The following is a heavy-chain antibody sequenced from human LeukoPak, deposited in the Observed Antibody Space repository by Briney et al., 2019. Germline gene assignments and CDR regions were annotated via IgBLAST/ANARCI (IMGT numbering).Heavy chain of an antibody. CDR1: GYTFTDYY. V-gene: IGHV1-2*02. Sequence: ASVTVSCKASGYTFTDYYMHWVRQAPGQGLEWMGWINPNSCVTKSAQKFQGRVTMTRDTSISTAYMELSRLRSDDTAVYYCSRGGPDFDFDYWGQGTLVTVSS. J-gene: IGHJ4*02. D-gene: IGHD2-21*02. CDR2: INPNSCVT. CDR3: SRGGPDFDFDY.